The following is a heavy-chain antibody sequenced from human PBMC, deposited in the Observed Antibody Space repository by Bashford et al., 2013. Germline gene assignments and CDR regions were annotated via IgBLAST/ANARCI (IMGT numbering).Heavy chain of an antibody. D-gene: IGHD1-1*01. CDR2: INPNSGGT. CDR3: ARGAGYNWKDYYYYGMDV. Sequence: ASVKVSCKASGYTFTGYYMHWVRQAPGQGLEWMGWINPNSGGTNYAQKFQGWVTMTRDTSISTAYMELSRLRSDDTAVYYCARGAGYNWKDYYYYGMDVWGQGTTVTVSS. J-gene: IGHJ6*02. V-gene: IGHV1-2*04. CDR1: GYTFTGYY.